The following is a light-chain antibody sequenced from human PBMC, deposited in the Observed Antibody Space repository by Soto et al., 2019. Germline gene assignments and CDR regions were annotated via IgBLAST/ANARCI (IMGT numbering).Light chain of an antibody. CDR1: SSNIGNNY. CDR2: SND. Sequence: QSVLTQPPSASGTPGQRVTISCSGSSSNIGNNYVHWYQQLPGTAPKLLIYSNDQRPSGGPARFSGSKSGTSASLAISGRRSEDETDYYCTTWDDSLSAVVFVVGTKVTVL. V-gene: IGLV1-47*02. CDR3: TTWDDSLSAVV. J-gene: IGLJ2*01.